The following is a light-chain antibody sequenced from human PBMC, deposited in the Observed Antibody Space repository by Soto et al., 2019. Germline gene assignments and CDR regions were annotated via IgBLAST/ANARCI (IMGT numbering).Light chain of an antibody. CDR3: RSYTISSTFV. J-gene: IGLJ1*01. CDR1: SSDIGAYKY. Sequence: QSALTQPASVSGSPGQSITISCTGTSSDIGAYKYVSWYQQHPGSAPKLMIFDVTNRPSGVSNRFSGSKSGNTASLTISGLQADDEADYYCRSYTISSTFVFGTGTKVTVL. V-gene: IGLV2-14*03. CDR2: DVT.